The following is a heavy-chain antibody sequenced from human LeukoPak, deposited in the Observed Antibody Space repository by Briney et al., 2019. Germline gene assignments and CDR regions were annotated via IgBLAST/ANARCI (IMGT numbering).Heavy chain of an antibody. Sequence: PGGSLRLSCAASGFTFSNYGIHWVRQAPGKGLEWVTFMQYDGSDIFYADSVKGRFTISRDNSKNTLYLQMNSLRAEDTAVYYCARDPTTPRGYSGYGYYYYGMDVWGQGTTVTVSS. CDR2: MQYDGSDI. CDR3: ARDPTTPRGYSGYGYYYYGMDV. V-gene: IGHV3-30*02. D-gene: IGHD5-12*01. J-gene: IGHJ6*02. CDR1: GFTFSNYG.